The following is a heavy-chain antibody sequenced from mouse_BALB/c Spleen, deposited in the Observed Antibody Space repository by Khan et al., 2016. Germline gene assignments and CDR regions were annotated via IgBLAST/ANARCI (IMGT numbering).Heavy chain of an antibody. CDR3: ASEWLLREAWFAY. V-gene: IGHV3-2*02. CDR2: ISYSGST. CDR1: GYSITRDYA. D-gene: IGHD2-3*01. Sequence: EVQLQESGPGLVKPSQSLSLTCTVTGYSITRDYAWNWIRQFPGNKLEWMGYISYSGSTSYNPSLKSRISITRDTSKNQFFLQLNSVTTEDTATYYCASEWLLREAWFAYWGQGTLVTVSA. J-gene: IGHJ3*01.